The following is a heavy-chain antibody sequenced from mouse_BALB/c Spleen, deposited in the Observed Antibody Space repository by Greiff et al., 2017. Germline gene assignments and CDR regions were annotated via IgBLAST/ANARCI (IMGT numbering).Heavy chain of an antibody. D-gene: IGHD1-2*01. V-gene: IGHV5-6-5*01. J-gene: IGHJ3*01. CDR3: ARGRVLLRPAWFAY. CDR1: GFTFSSYA. Sequence: EVKVVESGGGLVKPGGSLKLSCAASGFTFSSYAMSWVRQTPEKRLEWVASISSGGSTYYPDSVKGRFTISRDNARNILYLQMSSLRSEDTAMYYCARGRVLLRPAWFAYWGQGTLVTVSA. CDR2: ISSGGST.